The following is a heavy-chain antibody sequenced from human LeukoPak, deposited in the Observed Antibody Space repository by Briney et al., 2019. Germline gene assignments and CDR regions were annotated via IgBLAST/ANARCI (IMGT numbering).Heavy chain of an antibody. V-gene: IGHV4-59*11. Sequence: SETLSLTCTVSGGSISSHFWIWIRQPPGKGLEWIGYIYYSGSTNYNPSLKSRVTISVDTSKNQFSLKLSSVTAADTAVYYCARGRYYGSGSYSDYYYGMDVWGQGTTVTVSS. D-gene: IGHD3-10*01. CDR3: ARGRYYGSGSYSDYYYGMDV. J-gene: IGHJ6*02. CDR2: IYYSGST. CDR1: GGSISSHF.